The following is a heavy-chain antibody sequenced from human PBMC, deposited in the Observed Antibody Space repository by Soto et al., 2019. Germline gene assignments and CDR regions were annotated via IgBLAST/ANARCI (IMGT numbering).Heavy chain of an antibody. CDR1: GFTFSSYS. J-gene: IGHJ4*02. D-gene: IGHD1-26*01. CDR2: ISSSSSTI. CDR3: ARDSAGGRFFDY. Sequence: GGSLRLSCAASGFTFSSYSMNWVRQAPGKGLEWVSYISSSSSTIYYAGSVKGRFTISRDNAKNSLYLQMNSLGDEDRAGDYCARDSAGGRFFDYWGQGTLVTVSS. V-gene: IGHV3-48*02.